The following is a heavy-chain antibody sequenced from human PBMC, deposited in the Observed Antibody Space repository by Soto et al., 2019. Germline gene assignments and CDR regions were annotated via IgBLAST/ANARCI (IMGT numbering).Heavy chain of an antibody. CDR1: GYSFTSYW. Sequence: GESLKISCKGSGYSFTSYWIGWVRQMPGKGLEWMGIIYPGDSDTRYSPSFQGQVTISADKSISTAYLQWSSLKASDTAMYYCARHINPPRYCSSTSCYEHYYYYMDVWGKGTTVTVSS. V-gene: IGHV5-51*01. D-gene: IGHD2-2*01. CDR3: ARHINPPRYCSSTSCYEHYYYYMDV. CDR2: IYPGDSDT. J-gene: IGHJ6*03.